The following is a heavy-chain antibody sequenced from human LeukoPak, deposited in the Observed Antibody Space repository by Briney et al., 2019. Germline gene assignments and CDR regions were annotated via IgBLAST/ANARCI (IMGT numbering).Heavy chain of an antibody. CDR1: GFTFSDYY. Sequence: KPGGSLGLSCAASGFTFSDYYMTWIRQAPGKGLEWVTYISGSGRTTYYAGSVKGRLTISRDNAKNSLYLQMNSLRADDTAVYFCAGDPSTLDHWGLGALVTVSS. CDR3: AGDPSTLDH. CDR2: ISGSGRTT. V-gene: IGHV3-11*01. J-gene: IGHJ4*02.